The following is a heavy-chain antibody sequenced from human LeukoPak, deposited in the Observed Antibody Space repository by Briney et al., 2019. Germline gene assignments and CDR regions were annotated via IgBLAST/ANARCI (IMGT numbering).Heavy chain of an antibody. D-gene: IGHD6-19*01. CDR2: INHSGST. J-gene: IGHJ6*03. V-gene: IGHV4-34*01. CDR1: GGSFSVYY. Sequence: PSETLSLTCAVYGGSFSVYYWSWVRQPPGKGLEWSGEINHSGSTNYNPSLKSRVTISVDTSTNQFSLKLSSVTAADTAVYYCARDVSIAVAGLSDYYYYMDVWGKGTTVTISS. CDR3: ARDVSIAVAGLSDYYYYMDV.